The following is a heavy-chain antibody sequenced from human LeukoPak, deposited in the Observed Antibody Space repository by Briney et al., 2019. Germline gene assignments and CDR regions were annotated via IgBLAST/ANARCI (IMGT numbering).Heavy chain of an antibody. Sequence: GGSLRLSCAASGFTFSSYAMTWVRQAPGKGLEWVSAISGGGDITSYADSVKGRFTISRDNSKNTLYLQMNSLRAEDTAVYYCAKGGEQWLPYGAFDIWGQGTMVTVSS. D-gene: IGHD6-19*01. CDR2: ISGGGDIT. CDR1: GFTFSSYA. V-gene: IGHV3-23*01. J-gene: IGHJ3*02. CDR3: AKGGEQWLPYGAFDI.